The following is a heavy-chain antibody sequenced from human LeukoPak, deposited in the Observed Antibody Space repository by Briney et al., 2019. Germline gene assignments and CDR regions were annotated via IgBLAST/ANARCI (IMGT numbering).Heavy chain of an antibody. V-gene: IGHV1-2*02. CDR2: INPNSGGT. J-gene: IGHJ4*02. Sequence: ASVKVSCKASGYTFTGYYVQWVRQAPEQGLEWMGWINPNSGGTNYAQKYQGRVTMTRDTSISTAYMELSSLRFDDTAVYYCARDGRGSGLEWGQGTLVTVSS. CDR1: GYTFTGYY. CDR3: ARDGRGSGLE. D-gene: IGHD2-15*01.